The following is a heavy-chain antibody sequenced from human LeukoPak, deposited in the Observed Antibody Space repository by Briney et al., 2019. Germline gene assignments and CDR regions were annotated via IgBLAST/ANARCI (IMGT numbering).Heavy chain of an antibody. CDR1: GFSFSSYN. CDR2: ITTSSTYT. J-gene: IGHJ4*02. V-gene: IGHV3-21*01. Sequence: GGSLRLSCEASGFSFSSYNMDWVRQTPGKGLEWISSITTSSTYTFYADSVKGRFTISRDNARNSLYLQMNSLRVEDTAVYYCARGSRLRLGELSFWGQGTLVTVSS. CDR3: ARGSRLRLGELSF. D-gene: IGHD3-16*02.